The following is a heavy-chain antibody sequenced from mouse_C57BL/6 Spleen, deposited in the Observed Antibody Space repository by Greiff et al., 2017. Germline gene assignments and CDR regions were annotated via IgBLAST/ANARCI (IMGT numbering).Heavy chain of an antibody. CDR3: ARRGPDYGSSYAMDY. CDR1: GYTFTGYW. V-gene: IGHV1-9*01. J-gene: IGHJ4*01. D-gene: IGHD1-1*01. Sequence: VQLHQSGAELMKPGASVKLSCKATGYTFTGYWIEWVKQRPGQGLEWIGEICPGSGSTNYNEKFKGKATFTADTSSNTAYMQLISLSTEDSSSYSGARRGPDYGSSYAMDYWGQGTSVTVSS. CDR2: ICPGSGST.